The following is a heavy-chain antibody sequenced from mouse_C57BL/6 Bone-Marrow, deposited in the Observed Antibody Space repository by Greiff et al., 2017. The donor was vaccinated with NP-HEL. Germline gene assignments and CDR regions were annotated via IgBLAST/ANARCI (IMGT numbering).Heavy chain of an antibody. Sequence: EVQRVESGGGLVQSGRSLRLSCATSGFTFSDFYMEWVRQAPGKGLEWIAASRNKANDYTTEYSASVKGRFIVSRDTSQSILYLQMNALRAEDTAIYYCARDYYGPYWYFDVWGTGTTVTVSS. CDR1: GFTFSDFY. V-gene: IGHV7-1*01. D-gene: IGHD1-1*01. CDR2: SRNKANDYTT. J-gene: IGHJ1*03. CDR3: ARDYYGPYWYFDV.